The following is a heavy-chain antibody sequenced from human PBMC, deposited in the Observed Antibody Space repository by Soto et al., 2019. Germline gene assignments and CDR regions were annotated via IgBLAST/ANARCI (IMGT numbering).Heavy chain of an antibody. D-gene: IGHD3-3*01. CDR1: GYTFTGYY. Sequence: ASVKVSCKASGYTFTGYYMHWVRQAPGQGLEWMGWINPNSGGTNYAQKLQGWVTMTRDTSISTAYMELRRLRSDDTAVYYCARGTSRITTFGVVIMKSGMDVWGQGTTVTVSS. CDR2: INPNSGGT. CDR3: ARGTSRITTFGVVIMKSGMDV. J-gene: IGHJ6*02. V-gene: IGHV1-2*04.